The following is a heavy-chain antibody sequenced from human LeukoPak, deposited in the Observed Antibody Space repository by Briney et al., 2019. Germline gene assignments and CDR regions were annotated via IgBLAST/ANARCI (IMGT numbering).Heavy chain of an antibody. Sequence: GGSLRLSCEASGFTFTTYSMTWVRQAPGKGLEWVSIISSGSSAIFSADALKGRFTISRDDAKNSLYLQMNSLRAEDTAVYYCAKHRSLAGYNDYWGQGTLVTVSS. J-gene: IGHJ4*02. CDR3: AKHRSLAGYNDY. CDR2: ISSGSSAI. CDR1: GFTFTTYS. D-gene: IGHD5-24*01. V-gene: IGHV3-21*01.